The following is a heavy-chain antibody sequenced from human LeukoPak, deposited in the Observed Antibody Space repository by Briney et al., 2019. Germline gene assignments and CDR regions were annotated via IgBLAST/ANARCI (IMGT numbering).Heavy chain of an antibody. D-gene: IGHD6-6*01. J-gene: IGHJ4*02. Sequence: GGSLRLSCAASGFTFSDYNMNWVRQSPEKGLEWVSSITSGTTYIYYADSVRGRFTLSKDNAKNSLYLQMNSLRAEDTAVYYCARWPYSSSYYFDYWGQGTLVTVSS. CDR1: GFTFSDYN. CDR3: ARWPYSSSYYFDY. V-gene: IGHV3-21*01. CDR2: ITSGTTYI.